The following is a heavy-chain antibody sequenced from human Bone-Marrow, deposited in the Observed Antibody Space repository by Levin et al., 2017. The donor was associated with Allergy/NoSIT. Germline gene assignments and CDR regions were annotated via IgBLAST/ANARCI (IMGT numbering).Heavy chain of an antibody. CDR1: GFTFSSYA. CDR2: ISGSGGST. CDR3: AKDSGDYVGEYGY. Sequence: GESLKISCAASGFTFSSYAMSWVRQAPGKGLEWVSAISGSGGSTYYADSVKGRFTISRDNSKNTLYLQMNSLRAEDTAVYYCAKDSGDYVGEYGYWGQGTLVTVSS. J-gene: IGHJ4*02. D-gene: IGHD4-17*01. V-gene: IGHV3-23*01.